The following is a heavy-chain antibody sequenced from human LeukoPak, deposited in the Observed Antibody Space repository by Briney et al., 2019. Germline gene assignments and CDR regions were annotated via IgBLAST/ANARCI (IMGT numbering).Heavy chain of an antibody. CDR3: VRVRSGSISDS. V-gene: IGHV4-39*07. CDR2: ISYSGST. D-gene: IGHD1-26*01. CDR1: GGSISSYY. Sequence: SETLSLTCTVSGGSISSYYWGWIRQPPGKGLEWIATISYSGSTYYNPSVKSRVTISRDTSKNQFSVSLNSVTAADTAVYYCVRVRSGSISDSWGQGTLVTVSS. J-gene: IGHJ1*01.